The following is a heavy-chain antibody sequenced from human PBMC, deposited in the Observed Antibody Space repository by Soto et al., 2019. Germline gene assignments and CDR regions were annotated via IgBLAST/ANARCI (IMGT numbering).Heavy chain of an antibody. CDR3: ARHPRRAGYKNWFDP. CDR2: IYYSGST. Sequence: SETLSLTCTVSGGSISSYYWSWIRQPPGKGLEWIGYIYYSGSTNYNPSLKSRVTISVDTSKNEFSLKLSSVTAADTAVYYCARHPRRAGYKNWFDPWGQGTLVTVSS. V-gene: IGHV4-59*01. J-gene: IGHJ5*02. D-gene: IGHD2-2*02. CDR1: GGSISSYY.